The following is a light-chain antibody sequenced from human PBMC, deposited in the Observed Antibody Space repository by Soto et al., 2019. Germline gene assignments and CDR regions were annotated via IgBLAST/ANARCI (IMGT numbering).Light chain of an antibody. Sequence: DIVMTQAPDSLAVSLGDRATINCKSSQSVLYSANNKNYLAWYQQKPGQPPKLLFYWASTRESELPDRFSGSGSGTDFTLTISSLQAEDVAVYNCQPYYSTPSMSTFRQGTKLEIK. J-gene: IGKJ2*01. CDR3: QPYYSTPSMST. CDR2: WAS. CDR1: QSVLYSANNKNY. V-gene: IGKV4-1*01.